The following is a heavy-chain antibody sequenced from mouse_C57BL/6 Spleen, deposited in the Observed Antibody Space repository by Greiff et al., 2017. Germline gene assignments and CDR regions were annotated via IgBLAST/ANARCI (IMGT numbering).Heavy chain of an antibody. D-gene: IGHD2-1*01. CDR2: IDPEDGET. J-gene: IGHJ3*01. CDR3: AIYGTLAY. V-gene: IGHV14-2*01. Sequence: VQLQQSGAELVKPGASVKLSCTASGFNINDYYMHWVKQRPEQGLEWIGRIDPEDGETKYAPKFPGKATITATTSSNTAYLQLSSLTTEDTAVYYCAIYGTLAYWGQGTLVTVSA. CDR1: GFNINDYY.